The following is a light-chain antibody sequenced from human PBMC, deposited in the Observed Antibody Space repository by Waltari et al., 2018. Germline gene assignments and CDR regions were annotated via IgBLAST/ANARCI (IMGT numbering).Light chain of an antibody. CDR2: VNSDGSH. V-gene: IGLV4-69*01. J-gene: IGLJ3*02. CDR1: SGHSSNI. Sequence: QLVLTQSPSASASLGASVKLTCTLDSGHSSNIIAWLQQQPEKGPRYLMRVNSDGSHSKGDEIPDRFSGSSSGAEHYLTISSLQSEDEADYYCQTGGHGTWVFGGGTKLTVL. CDR3: QTGGHGTWV.